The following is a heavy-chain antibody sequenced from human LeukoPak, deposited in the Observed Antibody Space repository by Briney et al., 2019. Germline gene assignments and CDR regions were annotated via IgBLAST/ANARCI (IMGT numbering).Heavy chain of an antibody. V-gene: IGHV3-30-3*01. J-gene: IGHJ4*02. CDR3: ARDRDPIIAVAGTLDY. Sequence: GGSLRLSCAASGFAFRTYAMHWVRQAPGKGLEWVAVISYDGSNKYYADSVKGRFTISRDNSKNTLYLQMNSLRAEDTAVYYCARDRDPIIAVAGTLDYWGQGTLVTVSS. D-gene: IGHD6-19*01. CDR1: GFAFRTYA. CDR2: ISYDGSNK.